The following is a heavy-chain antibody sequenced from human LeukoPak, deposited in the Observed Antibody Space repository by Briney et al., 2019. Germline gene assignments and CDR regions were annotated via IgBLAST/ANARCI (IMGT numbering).Heavy chain of an antibody. V-gene: IGHV3-11*04. CDR3: ARDVRGYSSSWKLPGFDY. D-gene: IGHD6-13*01. J-gene: IGHJ4*02. CDR1: GFTFSDYY. Sequence: GGSLRLSCAASGFTFSDYYMSWIRQAPGKGLEWVSYISSSSSTIYYADSVKGRFTISRDNAKNSLYLQMNSLRAEDTAVYYCARDVRGYSSSWKLPGFDYWGQGTLVTVSS. CDR2: ISSSSSTI.